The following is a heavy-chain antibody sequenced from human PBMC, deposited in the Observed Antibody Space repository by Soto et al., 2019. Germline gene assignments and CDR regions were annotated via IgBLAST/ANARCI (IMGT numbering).Heavy chain of an antibody. CDR3: ARKTGYSSGWFKTASDYYYYRMDV. Sequence: PSETLSLTCTVSGGSISSSSCYWGWIRQPPGKGLEWIGRIYYSGSTYYNPSLKSGVTISVDTSKNQFSVKLSSVTAADTAVYYCARKTGYSSGWFKTASDYYYYRMDVWGQGTTVTVSS. D-gene: IGHD6-19*01. CDR2: IYYSGST. V-gene: IGHV4-39*01. CDR1: GGSISSSSCY. J-gene: IGHJ6*02.